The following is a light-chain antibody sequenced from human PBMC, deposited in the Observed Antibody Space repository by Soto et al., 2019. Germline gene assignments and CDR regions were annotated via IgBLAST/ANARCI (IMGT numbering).Light chain of an antibody. CDR3: SSYTGGNQSYV. V-gene: IGLV2-8*01. J-gene: IGLJ1*01. CDR1: SSDGVGYDY. CDR2: EVT. Sequence: SSLAHPGSSSVCRGHGFTISCTGTSSDGVGYDYVSWYQQHPGKAPKLMIYEVTIRPSGVYDRFCGSKSGNTASLNLSGLHPADEAAYSRSSYTGGNQSYVFGNGTKVPAL.